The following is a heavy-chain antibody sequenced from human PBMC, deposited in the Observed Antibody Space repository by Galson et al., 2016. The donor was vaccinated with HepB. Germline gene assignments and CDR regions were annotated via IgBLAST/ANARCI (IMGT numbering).Heavy chain of an antibody. Sequence: SVKVSCKASGGTFSSYAISWVRQAPGQGLEWMGGIIPIFGTANYAQKFHGRVTITADESTTTAYMELSSLRSEDTAVYYCARDSEGGSYEWFGMDGWGQGTTVTVSS. V-gene: IGHV1-69*13. CDR3: ARDSEGGSYEWFGMDG. D-gene: IGHD1-26*01. CDR1: GGTFSSYA. J-gene: IGHJ6*02. CDR2: IIPIFGTA.